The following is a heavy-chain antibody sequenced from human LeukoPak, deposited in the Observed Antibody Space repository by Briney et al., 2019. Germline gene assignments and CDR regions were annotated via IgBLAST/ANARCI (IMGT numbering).Heavy chain of an antibody. D-gene: IGHD3-3*01. Sequence: GGSLRLSCSASGFTFSSYSMNWVRQAPGKGLEWVSSISSSSSYIYYADSVKGRFTISRDNAKNSLYLQMNSLRAEDTAVYYCARDSYDFWSGQNWFDPWGQGTLVTVSS. CDR3: ARDSYDFWSGQNWFDP. CDR2: ISSSSSYI. V-gene: IGHV3-21*01. J-gene: IGHJ5*02. CDR1: GFTFSSYS.